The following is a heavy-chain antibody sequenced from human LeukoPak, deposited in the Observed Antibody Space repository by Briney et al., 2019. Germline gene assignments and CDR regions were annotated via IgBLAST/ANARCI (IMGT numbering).Heavy chain of an antibody. Sequence: PGGSLRLSCAASGFTFSSYAMHWVRQAPGKGLEWVAVISYGGSNKYYADSVKGRFTISRDNSKNTLYLQMNSLRAEDTAVYYCAKDPKYQLLSGYMDVWGKGTTVTVSS. CDR2: ISYGGSNK. D-gene: IGHD2-2*01. J-gene: IGHJ6*03. V-gene: IGHV3-30-3*01. CDR3: AKDPKYQLLSGYMDV. CDR1: GFTFSSYA.